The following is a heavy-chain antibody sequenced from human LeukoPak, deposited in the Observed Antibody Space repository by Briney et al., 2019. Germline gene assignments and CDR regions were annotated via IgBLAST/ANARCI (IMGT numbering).Heavy chain of an antibody. CDR2: IYSGGDT. D-gene: IGHD5-12*01. Sequence: GGSLRLSCAASGFTVSSKYMRGVRESPEKGLEWVAVIYSGGDTYYADSVKGRFTISRDNSKNTLYLQMNTLRAEDTAVYYCARASGYSGYDPFDYWGQGTLVTVSS. V-gene: IGHV3-53*01. CDR3: ARASGYSGYDPFDY. J-gene: IGHJ4*02. CDR1: GFTVSSKY.